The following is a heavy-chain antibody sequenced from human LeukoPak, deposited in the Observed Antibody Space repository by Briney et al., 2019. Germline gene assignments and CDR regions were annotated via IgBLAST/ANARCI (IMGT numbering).Heavy chain of an antibody. CDR3: VRHPWRMGGRDYNFAY. CDR1: CGSISSYY. Sequence: SETLSLTCTVSCGSISSYYWSWIRQHPGKGLEWIEHIYYSGSTNYNPSLKSRVTISVDTSKNQFSLKMTSVSAADTAVYYCVRHPWRMGGRDYNFAYGGQGTLVTVSS. J-gene: IGHJ4*02. CDR2: IYYSGST. V-gene: IGHV4-59*08. D-gene: IGHD3-16*01.